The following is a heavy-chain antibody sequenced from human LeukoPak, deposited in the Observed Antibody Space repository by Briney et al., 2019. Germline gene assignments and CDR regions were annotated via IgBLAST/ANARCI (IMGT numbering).Heavy chain of an antibody. CDR3: ATAGRGKPRSSSSWYSVYYYYYMDV. D-gene: IGHD6-13*01. CDR2: FDPEDCET. V-gene: IGHV1-24*01. CDR1: GYTLTELS. Sequence: ASVKVPCKVSGYTLTELSMHWVRQAPGKGLEWMGGFDPEDCETIYAQKFQGRVTMTEDTSTDTAYMELSSLRSEDTAVYYCATAGRGKPRSSSSWYSVYYYYYMDVWGKGTTVTVSS. J-gene: IGHJ6*03.